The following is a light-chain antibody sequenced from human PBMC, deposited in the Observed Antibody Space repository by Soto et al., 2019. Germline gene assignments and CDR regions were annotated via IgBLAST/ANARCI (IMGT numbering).Light chain of an antibody. CDR2: GAS. V-gene: IGKV3-15*01. Sequence: EIVMTQSPATLSVSPGERATLSCRASQSVSSNLAWYQQKPGQAPRLLIYGASTRATGIPARFSGSGSGTEFPLTISRLLSEDFAVYYCQQYNNCPPFTFGQGTRLEIK. CDR3: QQYNNCPPFT. J-gene: IGKJ5*01. CDR1: QSVSSN.